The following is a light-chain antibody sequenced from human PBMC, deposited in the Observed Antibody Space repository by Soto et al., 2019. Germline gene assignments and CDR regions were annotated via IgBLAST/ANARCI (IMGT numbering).Light chain of an antibody. CDR1: HTIMTY. V-gene: IGKV1-39*01. J-gene: IGKJ1*01. CDR3: QQSYNSPQT. Sequence: DIQMTQSPASLYASVGDEVTITCRASHTIMTYLNWYQLKPGKPPRLLIYAASSLQSGVPSRFSGSGSGTDFTLTINSLQPEDFATYSCQQSYNSPQTFGQGPKVDI. CDR2: AAS.